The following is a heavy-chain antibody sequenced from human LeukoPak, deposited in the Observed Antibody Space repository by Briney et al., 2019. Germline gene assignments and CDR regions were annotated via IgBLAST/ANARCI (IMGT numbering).Heavy chain of an antibody. Sequence: GGSLRLSCAASGFTFDDYGMSWVRQAPGKGLEWVSTISGSGGSTHYADSVKGRFTISRDNSKNTLYLQMNSLRAEDTAVYYCAKNTYYYDSSGYFPFDYWGQGTLVTVSS. CDR3: AKNTYYYDSSGYFPFDY. CDR1: GFTFDDYG. J-gene: IGHJ4*02. V-gene: IGHV3-23*01. D-gene: IGHD3-22*01. CDR2: ISGSGGST.